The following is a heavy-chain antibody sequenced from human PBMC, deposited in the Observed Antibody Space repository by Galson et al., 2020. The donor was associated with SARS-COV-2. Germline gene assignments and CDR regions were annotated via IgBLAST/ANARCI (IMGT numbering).Heavy chain of an antibody. J-gene: IGHJ4*02. CDR3: ARVVNDYVWGTQVTLYYFDY. V-gene: IGHV3-48*02. Sequence: GGSLRLSCAASGFTFSSYSMNWVRQAPGKGLEWVSYISSSSSTIYYADSVKGRFTISRDNAKNSLYLQMNSLRDEDTAVYYCARVVNDYVWGTQVTLYYFDYWGQGTLVTVSS. D-gene: IGHD3-16*01. CDR1: GFTFSSYS. CDR2: ISSSSSTI.